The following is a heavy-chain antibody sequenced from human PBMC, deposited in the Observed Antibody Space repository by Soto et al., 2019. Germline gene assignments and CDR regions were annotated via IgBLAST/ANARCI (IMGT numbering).Heavy chain of an antibody. D-gene: IGHD3-10*01. CDR1: GDSIRNYY. CDR3: ASRALGADYFDY. J-gene: IGHJ4*02. Sequence: QVQLQESGPGLVKPSETLSLTCTVSGDSIRNYYWSWIRQPPGKGLEWIGYIYYSGSTSYNSPLKSRLTISIDTSKNQFSLKLSSVTAADTAVYYCASRALGADYFDYWGQGTLVTVSS. CDR2: IYYSGST. V-gene: IGHV4-59*08.